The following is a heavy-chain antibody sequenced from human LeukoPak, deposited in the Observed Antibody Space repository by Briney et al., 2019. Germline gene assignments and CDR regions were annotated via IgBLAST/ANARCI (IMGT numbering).Heavy chain of an antibody. CDR1: GYTFTGYY. V-gene: IGHV1-2*02. CDR2: INPNSGGT. J-gene: IGHJ6*03. CDR3: ARDREGFYYYMDV. Sequence: ASVKVSCKASGYTFTGYYIYWVRQAPGQGLEWMGWINPNSGGTNYAQKFQGRVTMTRDTSISTAYMELSRLRSDDTAVYYCARDREGFYYYMDVWGKGTTVTVSS.